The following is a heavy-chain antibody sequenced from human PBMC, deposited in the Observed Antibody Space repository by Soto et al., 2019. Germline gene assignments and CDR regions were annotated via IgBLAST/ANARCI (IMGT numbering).Heavy chain of an antibody. CDR1: GFTFNIYD. D-gene: IGHD6-19*01. CDR3: VSSTNKQRAGDYYGMDV. V-gene: IGHV3-13*04. J-gene: IGHJ6*02. Sequence: EVQLVESGGGLAQPGGSPRLSCAASGFTFNIYDMHWVRQLRGKGLEWVSGIGTAGDTYYQGSVKGRVTISRENGKNTWYLQMTRLRAGDTAVYYCVSSTNKQRAGDYYGMDVWGQGPTVTVSS. CDR2: IGTAGDT.